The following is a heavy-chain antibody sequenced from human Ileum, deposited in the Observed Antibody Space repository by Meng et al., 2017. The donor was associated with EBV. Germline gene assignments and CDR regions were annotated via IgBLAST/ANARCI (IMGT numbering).Heavy chain of an antibody. CDR2: MSDSGIT. Sequence: GLGRWNPSGPLSLTCAVSGGSISVINWWSWVRQSPEKGLEWIGEMSDSGITHYNPSLKSRVTISADKSNNQFSLKLTSVTSADTAVYFCAKNGEKYFEYWGQGTLVTVSS. J-gene: IGHJ4*02. V-gene: IGHV4-4*02. CDR1: GGSISVINW. CDR3: AKNGEKYFEY.